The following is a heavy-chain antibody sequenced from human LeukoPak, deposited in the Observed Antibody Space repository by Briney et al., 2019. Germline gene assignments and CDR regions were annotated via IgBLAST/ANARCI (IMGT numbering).Heavy chain of an antibody. V-gene: IGHV3-30*02. D-gene: IGHD3-9*01. Sequence: GGSLRLSCAASGFTFSSYGMHWVRQAPGKGLEWVAFIRYDGSNKYYADSVKGRFTISRDNSKNTLYLQMNSLRAEDTAVYYCSKDLGPDYDSLTVWGQGALVTVSS. CDR3: SKDLGPDYDSLTV. CDR2: IRYDGSNK. J-gene: IGHJ4*02. CDR1: GFTFSSYG.